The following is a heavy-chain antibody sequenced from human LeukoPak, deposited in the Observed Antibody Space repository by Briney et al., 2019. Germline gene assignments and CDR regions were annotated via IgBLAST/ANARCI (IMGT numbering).Heavy chain of an antibody. D-gene: IGHD2-21*02. J-gene: IGHJ4*02. V-gene: IGHV3-30*04. CDR1: GFTFSSYA. CDR3: AKDLERHIVVVTASAVDY. Sequence: GGSLRLSCAASGFTFSSYAMHWVRQAPGKGLEWVAVISYDGSNKYYADPVKGRFTISRDNSKNTLYLQMNSLRAEDTAVYYCAKDLERHIVVVTASAVDYWGQGTLVTVSS. CDR2: ISYDGSNK.